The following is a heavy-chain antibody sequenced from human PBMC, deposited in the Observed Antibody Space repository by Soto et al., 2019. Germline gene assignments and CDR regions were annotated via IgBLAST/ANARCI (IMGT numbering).Heavy chain of an antibody. CDR1: GFTFSDHY. Sequence: GGSLRLSCAASGFTFSDHYMDWVRQAPGKGLEWVARSRNKAQGYTVEYATSVKGRFSISRDDSKNSLSLQMNSLRTEDTAVYFCASAGIYSDWSHFDYCGQGALVTVSS. CDR3: ASAGIYSDWSHFDY. J-gene: IGHJ4*02. CDR2: SRNKAQGYTV. V-gene: IGHV3-72*01. D-gene: IGHD5-12*01.